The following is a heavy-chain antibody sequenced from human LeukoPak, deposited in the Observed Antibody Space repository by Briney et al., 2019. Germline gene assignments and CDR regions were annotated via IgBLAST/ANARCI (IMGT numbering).Heavy chain of an antibody. CDR3: ARGTGYSSTKRYMDV. V-gene: IGHV4-59*01. D-gene: IGHD6-13*01. CDR2: IYYSGST. J-gene: IGHJ6*02. CDR1: GGSISSYY. Sequence: SETLSLTCTVSGGSISSYYWSWIRQPPGKGLEWIGYIYYSGSTNYNPSLKSRVTISVDTSKNQFSLKLSSVTAADTAVYYCARGTGYSSTKRYMDVWGQETTVTVSS.